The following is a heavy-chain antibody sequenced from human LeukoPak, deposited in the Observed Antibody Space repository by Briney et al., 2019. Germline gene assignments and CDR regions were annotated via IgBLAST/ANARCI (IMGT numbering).Heavy chain of an antibody. CDR1: GYTFTGYY. CDR3: ARVGFVLWSGTQPFDY. Sequence: GASVKVSCKASGYTFTGYYMHWVRQAPGQGLEWMGRINPNRGGTNYAQKFQGRVTMTRDTSISTAYMELSRLRSDDTAVYYCARVGFVLWSGTQPFDYWGQGTLVTVSS. J-gene: IGHJ4*02. V-gene: IGHV1-2*06. CDR2: INPNRGGT. D-gene: IGHD3-3*01.